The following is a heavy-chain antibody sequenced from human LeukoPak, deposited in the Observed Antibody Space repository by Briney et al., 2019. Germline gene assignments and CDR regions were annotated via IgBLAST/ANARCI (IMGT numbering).Heavy chain of an antibody. V-gene: IGHV3-9*01. Sequence: PGRSLRLSCAASGFTFDDYAMHWVRQAPGKGLEWVSGISWNSGSIGYADSVKGRFTISRDNAKNSLYLQMNSLRAEDTALYYCAKEYYDILTGYGDYFDYWGQGTLVTVSS. CDR1: GFTFDDYA. J-gene: IGHJ4*02. CDR2: ISWNSGSI. D-gene: IGHD3-9*01. CDR3: AKEYYDILTGYGDYFDY.